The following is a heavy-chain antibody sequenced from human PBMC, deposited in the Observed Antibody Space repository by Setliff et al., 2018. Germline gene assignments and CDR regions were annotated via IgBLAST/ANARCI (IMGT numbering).Heavy chain of an antibody. V-gene: IGHV3-20*04. CDR1: GFTFDDYG. Sequence: SGGSLRLSCAASGFTFDDYGMGWVRQAPGKGLEWVSGFNWNGGSTGYADSVKGRFTLSRDNAKNSLYLQMNSLRAEDTALYYCARDYYYDSSGYRVSALDIWGHGTMVTISS. CDR2: FNWNGGST. J-gene: IGHJ3*02. D-gene: IGHD3-22*01. CDR3: ARDYYYDSSGYRVSALDI.